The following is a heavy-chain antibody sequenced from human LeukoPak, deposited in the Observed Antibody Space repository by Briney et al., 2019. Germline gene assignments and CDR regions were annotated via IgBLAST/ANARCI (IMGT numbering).Heavy chain of an antibody. Sequence: GGSLRLSCAASGFSFSDYWMSWVRQAPGKGLEWVANIKQDGSEKYYVDSVKGRFTISRDNAKSSLYLQMNSLRAEDTAVYYCAKYRADCFDIWGQGTMVTVSS. D-gene: IGHD2-21*01. CDR3: AKYRADCFDI. CDR2: IKQDGSEK. V-gene: IGHV3-7*05. CDR1: GFSFSDYW. J-gene: IGHJ3*02.